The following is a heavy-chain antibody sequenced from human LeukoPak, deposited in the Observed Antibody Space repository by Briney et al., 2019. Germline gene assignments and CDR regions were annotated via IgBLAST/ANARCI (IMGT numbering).Heavy chain of an antibody. CDR1: GGSISSGSYY. Sequence: PSETLSLTCTVSGGSISSGSYYWSWIRQPAGKGLEWIGRIYTSGSTNYNPSLKSRVTISVDTSKNQFSLKLSSVTAADTAVYYCAREGRDNWNPDYCYYMDVWGKGTTVTVSS. CDR3: AREGRDNWNPDYCYYMDV. V-gene: IGHV4-61*02. CDR2: IYTSGST. J-gene: IGHJ6*03. D-gene: IGHD1-1*01.